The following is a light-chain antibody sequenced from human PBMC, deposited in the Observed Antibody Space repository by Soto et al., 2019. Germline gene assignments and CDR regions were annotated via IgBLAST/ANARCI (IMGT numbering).Light chain of an antibody. CDR3: QQRSTWPPWT. J-gene: IGKJ1*01. CDR2: DAP. V-gene: IGKV3-11*01. Sequence: EIVLTQSPATLSLSPGERATLSCRASQSVSSYLAWYQQKPGQAPRLLIYDAPNRATGIPARFSGSGSGTDFTLTISSLVPEDFAVYYCQQRSTWPPWTFGQGTKVDIK. CDR1: QSVSSY.